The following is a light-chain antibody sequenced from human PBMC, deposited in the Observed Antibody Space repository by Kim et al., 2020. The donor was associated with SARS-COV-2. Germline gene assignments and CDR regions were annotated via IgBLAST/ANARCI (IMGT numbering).Light chain of an antibody. CDR2: EVS. CDR1: SSDVGGYNY. Sequence: QSVLTQPPSASGSPGQSVTISCTGTSSDVGGYNYLSWYQQHPGKAPKLMIYEVSKRPSGVPDRFSGSKSGNTASLTVSGLQAEDEGDYYCSSYAGSNKVVFGGGTQLTVL. V-gene: IGLV2-8*01. J-gene: IGLJ2*01. CDR3: SSYAGSNKVV.